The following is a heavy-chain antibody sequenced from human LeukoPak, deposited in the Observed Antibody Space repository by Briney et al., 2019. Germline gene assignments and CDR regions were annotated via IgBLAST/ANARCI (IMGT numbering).Heavy chain of an antibody. V-gene: IGHV4-39*07. CDR1: GGSISSSSYY. CDR2: IYYSGST. Sequence: SETLSLTCTVSGGSISSSSYYWGWIRQPPGKGLEWIGSIYYSGSTYYNPSLKSRVTISVDKSKNQFSLKLSSVTAADTAVYYCARVTGTRGYFDYWGQGTLVTVSS. D-gene: IGHD1-20*01. CDR3: ARVTGTRGYFDY. J-gene: IGHJ4*02.